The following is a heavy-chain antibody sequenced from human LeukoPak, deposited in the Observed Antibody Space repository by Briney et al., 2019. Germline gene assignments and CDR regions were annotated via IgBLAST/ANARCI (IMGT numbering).Heavy chain of an antibody. D-gene: IGHD2-21*02. V-gene: IGHV3-21*01. Sequence: GGSLRLSCAASGFTFSSYSMNWVRQAPGKGLEWVSSISSSSSYIYHADSVKGRFTISRDNAKNSLYLQMNSLRAEDTVVYYCARDGTYCGGDCHYYYYYYMDVWGKGTTVTVSS. CDR3: ARDGTYCGGDCHYYYYYYMDV. J-gene: IGHJ6*03. CDR1: GFTFSSYS. CDR2: ISSSSSYI.